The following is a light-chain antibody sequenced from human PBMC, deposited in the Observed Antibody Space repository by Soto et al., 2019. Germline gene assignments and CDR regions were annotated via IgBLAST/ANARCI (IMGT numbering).Light chain of an antibody. V-gene: IGKV3-20*01. J-gene: IGKJ5*01. CDR2: GAS. CDR1: QSVSSSY. CDR3: QHFGGTTFT. Sequence: EIVLTQSPGTLSLSPGERATLSCSASQSVSSSYLAWYQQKPGQAPRLLIYGASSRATGIPDRFSGSGSGTDFTLTISRLEPGDFAVYYCQHFGGTTFTFGQGTRLEIK.